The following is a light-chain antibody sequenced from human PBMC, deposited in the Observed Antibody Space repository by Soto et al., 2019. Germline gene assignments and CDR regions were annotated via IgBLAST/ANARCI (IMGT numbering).Light chain of an antibody. Sequence: EIVLTQSPGTLSLSPGERATLSCRASQSVSSNFLAWYQQKPGQAPRLLIYAAASGATGIPDRFSGSGSGTDFSLTISRLEPEDFAVYSCQQYGSSPPTFGHGTKVDIK. CDR3: QQYGSSPPT. V-gene: IGKV3-20*01. CDR2: AAA. CDR1: QSVSSNF. J-gene: IGKJ1*01.